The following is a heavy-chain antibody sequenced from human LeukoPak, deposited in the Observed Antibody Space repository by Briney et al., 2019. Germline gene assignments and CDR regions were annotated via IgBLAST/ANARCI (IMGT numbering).Heavy chain of an antibody. D-gene: IGHD6-13*01. Sequence: PSETLSLTCTVSGGSISSHYWAWIRQPPGKGLEWIGYISYTGSTNYNPSLKSRVTISVDTSENQFSLKLRSVTAADTAVYYCAREGYSSNWYDYWGQGTLVTVSS. CDR2: ISYTGST. CDR3: AREGYSSNWYDY. CDR1: GGSISSHY. V-gene: IGHV4-59*11. J-gene: IGHJ5*01.